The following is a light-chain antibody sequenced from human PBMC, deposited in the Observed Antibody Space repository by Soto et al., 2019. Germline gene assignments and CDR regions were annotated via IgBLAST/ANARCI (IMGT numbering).Light chain of an antibody. CDR1: QSVSSY. CDR3: QQHSNWPWT. CDR2: HAS. J-gene: IGKJ1*01. V-gene: IGKV3-11*01. Sequence: EIVLTQSPATLSLSPGERTTLSCRASQSVSSYFAWYQQSPGQAPRLLIYHASNRATGIPARFSGSGSGTDFTLTISSLEPEDFAVYYCQQHSNWPWTFGQGTKVEVK.